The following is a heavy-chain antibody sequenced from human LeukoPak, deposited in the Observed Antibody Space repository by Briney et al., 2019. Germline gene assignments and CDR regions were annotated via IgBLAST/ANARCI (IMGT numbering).Heavy chain of an antibody. V-gene: IGHV3-23*01. J-gene: IGHJ4*02. CDR2: ISGSGSST. Sequence: SLRLSCAVSGFTFSSYAMSWVRQAPGKGLECVSPISGSGSSTYYADSVKGRFTISRDNSKNTLYLQMNSLRAEDTAVYYCAKGVAVASPYYFDYWGQGTLVTVSS. CDR1: GFTFSSYA. CDR3: AKGVAVASPYYFDY. D-gene: IGHD6-19*01.